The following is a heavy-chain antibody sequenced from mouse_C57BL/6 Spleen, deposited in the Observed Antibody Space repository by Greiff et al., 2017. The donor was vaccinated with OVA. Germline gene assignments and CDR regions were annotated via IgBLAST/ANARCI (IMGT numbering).Heavy chain of an antibody. CDR1: GYTFTDYY. Sequence: EVQLQQSGPELVKPGASVKISCKASGYTFTDYYMNWVKQSHGKSLEWIGDINPNNGGTSYTQKFKGKATLTVDKSSSTAYMELRSLTSEVSAVYYCARPNWVYAMDYWGQGTSVTVSS. CDR2: INPNNGGT. CDR3: ARPNWVYAMDY. D-gene: IGHD4-1*01. J-gene: IGHJ4*01. V-gene: IGHV1-26*01.